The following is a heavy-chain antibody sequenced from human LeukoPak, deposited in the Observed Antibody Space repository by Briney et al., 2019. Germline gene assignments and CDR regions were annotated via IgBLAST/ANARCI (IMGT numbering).Heavy chain of an antibody. CDR3: ARDRYYYYSSGSCCDY. CDR2: ISSSSSTI. V-gene: IGHV3-48*01. Sequence: PGGSLRLSCAASGFTFSRSNMNWVRQAPGKGLEWVSYISSSSSTIYYADSVKGRFTVSRDNAKSSQYLQMNSLRAEDTAVYYCARDRYYYYSSGSCCDYWGQGTLDSVSS. D-gene: IGHD3-22*01. J-gene: IGHJ4*02. CDR1: GFTFSRSN.